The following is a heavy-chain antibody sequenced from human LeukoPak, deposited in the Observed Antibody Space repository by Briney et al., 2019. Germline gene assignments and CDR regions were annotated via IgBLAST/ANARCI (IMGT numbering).Heavy chain of an antibody. D-gene: IGHD2-15*01. CDR2: ISGSGGGT. V-gene: IGHV3-23*01. CDR1: GFTFSNAW. CDR3: GKDSSVAVAADDY. J-gene: IGHJ4*02. Sequence: PGGSLRLSCAASGFTFSNAWMSWVRQAPGQGLEWVSSISGSGGGTYYADSVKGRFTISRDNSRNTLYLQMNSLAAEDTALYYCGKDSSVAVAADDYWGQGTLVTVSS.